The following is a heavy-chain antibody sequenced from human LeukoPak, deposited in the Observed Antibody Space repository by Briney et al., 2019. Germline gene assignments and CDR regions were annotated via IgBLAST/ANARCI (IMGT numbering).Heavy chain of an antibody. J-gene: IGHJ4*02. Sequence: SGTLSLTCAVSGGSISSRSWWSWVRQAPGKGLEWIGEISHSGNTNYNPSLKSRVTTSIDKSNNQFSLNLTSVTAADTAVYYCARSDYIWGSYRVYDYWGQGTLVTVSS. V-gene: IGHV4-4*02. CDR3: ARSDYIWGSYRVYDY. CDR2: ISHSGNT. CDR1: GGSISSRSW. D-gene: IGHD3-16*02.